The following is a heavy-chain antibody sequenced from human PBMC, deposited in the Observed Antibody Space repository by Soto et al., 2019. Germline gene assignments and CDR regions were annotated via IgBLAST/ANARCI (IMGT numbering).Heavy chain of an antibody. CDR2: IYYSGRT. V-gene: IGHV4-31*03. D-gene: IGHD2-2*01. J-gene: IGHJ4*02. CDR1: GGSISSGGYY. Sequence: QVQLQESGPGLVKPSQTLSLTCTVSGGSISSGGYYWSWIRQHPGKGLEGIGYIYYSGRTYYNPSLMTRVTISVDTSKNQFYPKLSSVTAADTAVYYCARAVLVPAVHTPTYYLDCWGQGTLVTVSS. CDR3: ARAVLVPAVHTPTYYLDC.